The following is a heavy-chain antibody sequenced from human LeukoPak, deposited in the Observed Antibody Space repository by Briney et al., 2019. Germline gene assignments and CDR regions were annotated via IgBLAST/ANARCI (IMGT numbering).Heavy chain of an antibody. CDR1: GGSISSYY. J-gene: IGHJ4*02. Sequence: SETLSLTCTVSGGSISSYYWSWIRQPPGKGLEWIGHIYYSGSTNYNPSLKSRVTISVDTSKNQFSPKLSSVTAADTAVYYCARAYDSSGYYGNWGQGTLVTVSS. CDR3: ARAYDSSGYYGN. D-gene: IGHD3-22*01. CDR2: IYYSGST. V-gene: IGHV4-59*01.